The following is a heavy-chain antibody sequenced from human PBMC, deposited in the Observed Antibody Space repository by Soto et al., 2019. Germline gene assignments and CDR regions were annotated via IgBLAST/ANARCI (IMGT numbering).Heavy chain of an antibody. CDR1: GYTFTSYY. CDR2: INPSGGST. J-gene: IGHJ6*04. CDR3: AREGAPDIVVVPAGMDV. Sequence: ASVKVSCKASGYTFTSYYMHWVRQAPGQGLEWMGIINPSGGSTSYAQKFQGRVTMTRETSTSTVYMELSSLRSEDTAVYYCAREGAPDIVVVPAGMDVWGKGTTVTAS. D-gene: IGHD2-2*01. V-gene: IGHV1-46*03.